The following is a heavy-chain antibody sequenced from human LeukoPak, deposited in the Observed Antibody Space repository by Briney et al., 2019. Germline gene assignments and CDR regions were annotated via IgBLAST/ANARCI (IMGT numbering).Heavy chain of an antibody. CDR1: GGTFSSYA. V-gene: IGHV1-69*13. CDR2: IIPIFGTA. D-gene: IGHD6-13*01. Sequence: SVKVSCKASGGTFSSYAISWVRQAPGQGLEWMGGIIPIFGTANYAQKFQGGVTITADESTSTAYMELSSLRSEDTAVYYCARASDRYSSSWWYYFDYWGQGTLVTVSS. J-gene: IGHJ4*02. CDR3: ARASDRYSSSWWYYFDY.